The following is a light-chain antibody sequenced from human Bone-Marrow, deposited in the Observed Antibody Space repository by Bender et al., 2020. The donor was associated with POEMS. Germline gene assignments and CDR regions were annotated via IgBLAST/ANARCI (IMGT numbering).Light chain of an antibody. CDR2: GYN. V-gene: IGLV1-40*01. CDR3: SSYTRRGTLV. J-gene: IGLJ3*02. Sequence: QSVLTQPPSVSGAPGQRVTISCTGSSSNTGSGYDINWYQPLPGTTPKLLIYGYNNRPSGVPDRFSGSKSGNTASLTISGLQPEDAADYYCSSYTRRGTLVFGGGTKLTVL. CDR1: SSNTGSGYD.